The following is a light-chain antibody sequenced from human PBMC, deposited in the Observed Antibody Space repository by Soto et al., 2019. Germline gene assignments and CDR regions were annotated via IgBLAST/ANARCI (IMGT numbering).Light chain of an antibody. CDR2: GAS. V-gene: IGKV3-20*01. Sequence: EIVLTQSPATLSLSPGERATLSCRASQSISSTYLTWYHQKPGQAPRLLIFGASDRATGTPDRFSGSGSGTDFTLTISRLEPEDSAVYYCQQFDDSVTFGQGTRLEI. CDR1: QSISSTY. J-gene: IGKJ5*01. CDR3: QQFDDSVT.